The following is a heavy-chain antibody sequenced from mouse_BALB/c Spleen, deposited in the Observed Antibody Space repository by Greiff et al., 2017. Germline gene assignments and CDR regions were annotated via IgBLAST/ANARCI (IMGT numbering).Heavy chain of an antibody. CDR2: ISSGSSTI. D-gene: IGHD1-1*01. J-gene: IGHJ3*01. CDR3: ARSYGSSPWFAY. CDR1: GFTFSSFG. V-gene: IGHV5-17*02. Sequence: EVQVVESGGGLVQPGGSRKLSCAASGFTFSSFGMHWVRQAPEKGLEWVAYISSGSSTIYYADTVKGRFTISRDNPKNTLFLQMTSLRSEDTAMYYCARSYGSSPWFAYWGQGTLVTVSA.